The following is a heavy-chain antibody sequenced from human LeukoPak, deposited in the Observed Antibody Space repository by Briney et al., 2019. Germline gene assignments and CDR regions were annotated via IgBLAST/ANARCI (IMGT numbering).Heavy chain of an antibody. CDR2: ISYDATNK. V-gene: IGHV3-30*18. D-gene: IGHD2/OR15-2a*01. J-gene: IGHJ4*02. CDR1: GFTFSSSD. Sequence: GGSLRLSCAASGFTFSSSDMHWVRQAPGKGREWVGVISYDATNKYYADSVKGRFTLSRDNSKNTLYLQTNTLRDEDTAVYYCAKASSNYFYYFEYWGQGTLVTVSS. CDR3: AKASSNYFYYFEY.